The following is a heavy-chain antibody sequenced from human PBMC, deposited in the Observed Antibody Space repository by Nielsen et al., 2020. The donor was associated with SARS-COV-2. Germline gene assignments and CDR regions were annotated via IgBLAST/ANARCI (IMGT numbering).Heavy chain of an antibody. CDR3: AKDDVVRGDAYDF. D-gene: IGHD3-10*01. CDR2: TSASGAST. Sequence: GESLKISCAASGFTFNIYAMAWVRRAPGRGLEWVSGTSASGASTYYADSVKGRFSISRDNSRNTPYLQMNSLRVEDTAIYFCAKDDVVRGDAYDFWGQGTVVTVSS. V-gene: IGHV3-23*01. CDR1: GFTFNIYA. J-gene: IGHJ3*01.